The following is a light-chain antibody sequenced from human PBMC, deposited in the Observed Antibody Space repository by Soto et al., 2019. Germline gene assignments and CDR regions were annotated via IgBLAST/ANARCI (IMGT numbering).Light chain of an antibody. V-gene: IGKV1-5*01. CDR1: QTISSW. Sequence: DIQMTQSPSTLSGSVGDRVTITCRASQTISSWLAWYQQKPGKAPKLLIYAASTLESGVSSRFSGRGSGTEFTLTINSLQPEDFATYYCQQYKSYLRTFGQGT. CDR2: AAS. J-gene: IGKJ1*01. CDR3: QQYKSYLRT.